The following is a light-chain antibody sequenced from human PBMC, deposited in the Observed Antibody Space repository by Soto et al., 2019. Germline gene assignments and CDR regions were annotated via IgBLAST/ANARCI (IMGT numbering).Light chain of an antibody. CDR2: DVS. V-gene: IGLV2-14*01. CDR3: SSYTSSSPL. CDR1: SSDVGGYNY. J-gene: IGLJ2*01. Sequence: QSALTQPASVSGSPGQSITISCTGTSSDVGGYNYVSWYQQHPGKAPKLMIYDVSNRPSGVSNRFSGSKSGNTASLTISWLQAEDEADYYCSSYTSSSPLFGGGTKLTVL.